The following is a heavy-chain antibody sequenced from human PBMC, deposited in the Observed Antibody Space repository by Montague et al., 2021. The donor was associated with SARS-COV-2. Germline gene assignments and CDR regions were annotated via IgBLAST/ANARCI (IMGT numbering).Heavy chain of an antibody. D-gene: IGHD5/OR15-5a*01. CDR1: GGSISSSTYY. V-gene: IGHV4-39*02. CDR3: VRDVYTHVDY. J-gene: IGHJ4*02. CDR2: THHSGST. Sequence: SETLSLTCTVSGGSISSSTYYWGWIRQPPGKGLEWIGSTHHSGSTYYNPSLETRVTISVDTSKNQFSLKLSSVTAADTAVYYCVRDVYTHVDYWGQGTLVTVSS.